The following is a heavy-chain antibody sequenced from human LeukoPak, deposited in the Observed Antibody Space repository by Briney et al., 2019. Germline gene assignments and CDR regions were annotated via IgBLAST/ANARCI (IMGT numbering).Heavy chain of an antibody. CDR1: GFTFSSYS. D-gene: IGHD6-19*01. Sequence: GGSLRLSCAASGFTFSSYSMNWVRQAPGKGLEWVSSISSSSSHIYYADSVKGRFTISRDNAKNSLYLQMNSLRAEDTAVYYCARAVTTYSSGEPSDWFDPWGQGTLVTVSS. J-gene: IGHJ5*02. CDR3: ARAVTTYSSGEPSDWFDP. CDR2: ISSSSSHI. V-gene: IGHV3-21*01.